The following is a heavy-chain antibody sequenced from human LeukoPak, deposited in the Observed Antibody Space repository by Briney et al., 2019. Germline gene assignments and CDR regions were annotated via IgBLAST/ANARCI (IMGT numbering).Heavy chain of an antibody. CDR3: ARGVRVPADPLGWLDP. V-gene: IGHV4-34*01. D-gene: IGHD2-2*01. J-gene: IGHJ5*02. CDR2: INHSGST. CDR1: AGSFSGYY. Sequence: SETLSLNCAVYAGSFSGYYWSWIRQPPGKGLEWIGEINHSGSTNYNPFLKSRVTISVDTSKNQFSLKLSSVTAADTAVYYCARGVRVPADPLGWLDPWGQGTLVTVSS.